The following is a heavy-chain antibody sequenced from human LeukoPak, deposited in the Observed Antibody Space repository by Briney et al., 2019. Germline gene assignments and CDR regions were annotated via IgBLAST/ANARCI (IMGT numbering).Heavy chain of an antibody. D-gene: IGHD6-13*01. Sequence: ASVKVSCKASGYTFTSYDINWVRQATGQGLEWMGWMNPNSGNTGYAQKFQGRVTITADKSTSTAYMELSSLRSEDTAVYYCARGYSSSWYGAYFDYWGQGTLVTVSS. V-gene: IGHV1-8*01. J-gene: IGHJ4*02. CDR1: GYTFTSYD. CDR3: ARGYSSSWYGAYFDY. CDR2: MNPNSGNT.